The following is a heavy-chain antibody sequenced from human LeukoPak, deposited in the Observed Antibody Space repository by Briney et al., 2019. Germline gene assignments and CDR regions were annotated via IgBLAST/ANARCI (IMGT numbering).Heavy chain of an antibody. CDR1: GFSFTSYA. V-gene: IGHV3-23*01. Sequence: GSLRLSCAASGFSFTSYAMSWVRQAPGKGLEWVSGISGSGYSTYYADSVKGRFTISRDNSKNTLYLQMNSLRAEDTAVYYCAKKSGCNTGWWFHYWGQGTLVIVSS. CDR3: AKKSGCNTGWWFHY. D-gene: IGHD6-19*01. CDR2: ISGSGYST. J-gene: IGHJ4*02.